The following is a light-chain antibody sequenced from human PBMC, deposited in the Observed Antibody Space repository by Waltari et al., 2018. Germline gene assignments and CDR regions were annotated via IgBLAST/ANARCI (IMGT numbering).Light chain of an antibody. CDR1: SRAVGGYNY. CDR3: CSYAGSSTHVV. Sequence: QSALTQPRSVSGSPGPSVTISCTGTSRAVGGYNYVSWYQQHPGKAPDLMIYDVNRRPSGVPDRFSGSKSGNTASLTISGLQAEDEADYYCCSYAGSSTHVVFGGGTKLTVL. V-gene: IGLV2-11*01. J-gene: IGLJ2*01. CDR2: DVN.